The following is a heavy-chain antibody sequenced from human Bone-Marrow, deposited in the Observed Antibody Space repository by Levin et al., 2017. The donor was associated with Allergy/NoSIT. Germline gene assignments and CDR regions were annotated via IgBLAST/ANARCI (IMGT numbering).Heavy chain of an antibody. J-gene: IGHJ4*02. Sequence: GESLKISCAASGFTFSTYAMHWVRRAPGKGLEWVAVITYDGSEVYYEDSVKGRFTISRDNSKNTLYLRMNSLRAEDTAVYFCSKPDYVWGSFHQLESWGQGRLVTVSS. CDR1: GFTFSTYA. CDR3: SKPDYVWGSFHQLES. D-gene: IGHD3-16*01. V-gene: IGHV3-30*18. CDR2: ITYDGSEV.